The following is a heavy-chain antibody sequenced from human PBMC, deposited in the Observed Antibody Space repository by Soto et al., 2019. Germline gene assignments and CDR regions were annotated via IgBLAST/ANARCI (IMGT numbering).Heavy chain of an antibody. Sequence: QVQLVESGGGVVQPGRSLRLSCAASGFTFSSFGMHWVRQAPVKGLEWVAVISYDGNTKYYADSVKGRFTISRDNSKNTLYLQMDSLRVEDTAVYYCTSQVATGDWGQGTLVTVSS. J-gene: IGHJ4*02. D-gene: IGHD5-12*01. CDR2: ISYDGNTK. CDR3: TSQVATGD. V-gene: IGHV3-30*03. CDR1: GFTFSSFG.